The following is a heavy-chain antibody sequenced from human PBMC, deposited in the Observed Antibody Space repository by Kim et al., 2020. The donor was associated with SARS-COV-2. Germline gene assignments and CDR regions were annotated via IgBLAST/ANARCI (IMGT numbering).Heavy chain of an antibody. J-gene: IGHJ4*02. CDR3: ARDLYYDFWSGYYFDY. Sequence: SLKSRVTISVDTSKNQFSLKLSSVTAADTAVYYCARDLYYDFWSGYYFDYWGQGTLVTVSS. V-gene: IGHV4-39*07. D-gene: IGHD3-3*01.